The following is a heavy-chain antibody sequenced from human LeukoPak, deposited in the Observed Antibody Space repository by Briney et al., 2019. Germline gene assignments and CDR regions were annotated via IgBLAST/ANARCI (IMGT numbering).Heavy chain of an antibody. CDR3: ARARSSASASSDY. V-gene: IGHV1-3*01. D-gene: IGHD2-15*01. CDR1: GYTFTSYA. CDR2: INAGNGNT. Sequence: ASVKVSCKASGYTFTSYAMHWVRQAPGQRLEWMGWINAGNGNTKYSQKFQDRVTMTRDTSTSIVYMELSSLRSEDTAVYYCARARSSASASSDYWGQGSLVTVSS. J-gene: IGHJ4*02.